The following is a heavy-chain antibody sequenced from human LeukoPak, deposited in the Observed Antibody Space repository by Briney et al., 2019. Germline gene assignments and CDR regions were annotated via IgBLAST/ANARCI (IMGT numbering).Heavy chain of an antibody. CDR3: ARDRAREMVTTNINFDY. D-gene: IGHD5-18*01. CDR2: IKQDGSEK. V-gene: IGHV3-7*01. Sequence: VGSLRLSCAASGFTFSSYWMSGVRQAPGKGREWVANIKQDGSEKYYVDSVKGRLTISRDNAKNSLYLQMNSLRAEDTAVYYCARDRAREMVTTNINFDYWGQGTLVTVSS. J-gene: IGHJ4*02. CDR1: GFTFSSYW.